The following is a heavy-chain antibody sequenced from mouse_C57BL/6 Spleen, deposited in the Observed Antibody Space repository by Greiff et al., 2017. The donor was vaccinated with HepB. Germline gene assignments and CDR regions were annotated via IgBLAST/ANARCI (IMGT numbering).Heavy chain of an antibody. J-gene: IGHJ4*01. CDR1: GFTFSDYG. Sequence: EVKLMESGGGLVKPGGSLKLSCAASGFTFSDYGMHWVRQAPEKGLEWVAYISSGSSTIYYADTVKGRFTISRDNAKNTLSLQMSSLRSEDTAMYYCARGGGLLRGGAMDYWGQGTSVTVSS. V-gene: IGHV5-17*01. D-gene: IGHD2-3*01. CDR3: ARGGGLLRGGAMDY. CDR2: ISSGSSTI.